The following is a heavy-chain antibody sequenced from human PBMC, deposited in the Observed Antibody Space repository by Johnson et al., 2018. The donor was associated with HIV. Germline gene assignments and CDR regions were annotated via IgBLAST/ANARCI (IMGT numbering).Heavy chain of an antibody. Sequence: QVQLVESGGGLVKPGGSLRLSCAASGFTLSDFYMSWIRQAPGKGPEWLSYISASGSNIYYVDSVKGRFTISKDTLHLHMNSLRPEDTAVYFCAREGNWNPTYGFDVWGQGTIATVSS. V-gene: IGHV3-11*04. CDR3: AREGNWNPTYGFDV. J-gene: IGHJ3*01. D-gene: IGHD1-1*01. CDR2: ISASGSNI. CDR1: GFTLSDFY.